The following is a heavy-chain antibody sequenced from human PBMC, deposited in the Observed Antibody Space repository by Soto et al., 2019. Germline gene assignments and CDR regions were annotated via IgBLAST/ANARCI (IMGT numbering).Heavy chain of an antibody. J-gene: IGHJ3*01. D-gene: IGHD2-21*02. V-gene: IGHV4-4*02. CDR3: ARGLSFRGDFDV. CDR2: IYHAGSP. Sequence: HLQESGPGLVKPSGTLSLTWDVSGGSISSSSWWTWVRQSPGKSLEWIGEIYHAGSPNYNPSFQSRVTILADKSKNHFSLWLTSVTAADTAIYYYARGLSFRGDFDVWGQGTTVTVSS. CDR1: GGSISSSSW.